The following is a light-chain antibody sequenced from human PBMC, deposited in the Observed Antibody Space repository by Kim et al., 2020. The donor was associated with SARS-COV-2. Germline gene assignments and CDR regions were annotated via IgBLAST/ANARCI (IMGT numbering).Light chain of an antibody. CDR1: PGALTSGHF. Sequence: PVGTVATTCDSSPGALTSGHFPYWFQQKPAQAPRTLIYDTGYRHSWTPARFSGSLLGGKAALTLSAAQAEDEADYYCLLSYSDSRVFGGGTQLTVL. CDR3: LLSYSDSRV. CDR2: DTG. V-gene: IGLV7-46*01. J-gene: IGLJ2*01.